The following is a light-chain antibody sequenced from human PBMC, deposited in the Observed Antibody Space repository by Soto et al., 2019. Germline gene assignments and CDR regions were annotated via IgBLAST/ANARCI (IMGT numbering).Light chain of an antibody. J-gene: IGLJ2*01. Sequence: QSVLTQPPSVSETPGQRVTISCSGSRSNIGDNPVNWYQHLPGKAPKLLIYYDDLMPSGVSARFSGSKSGTSASLAISGLQSEDEADYYCAAWDDSLHGVVFGGGTKRTVL. CDR1: RSNIGDNP. CDR3: AAWDDSLHGVV. CDR2: YDD. V-gene: IGLV1-36*01.